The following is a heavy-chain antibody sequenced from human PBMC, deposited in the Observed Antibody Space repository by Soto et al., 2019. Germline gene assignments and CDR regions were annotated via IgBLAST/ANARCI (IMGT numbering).Heavy chain of an antibody. CDR3: ARGLSVTLFDN. CDR1: GGSISTGGYY. Sequence: QVQLQESGPGLVKPSQTLSLTCTVSGGSISTGGYYWTWIRQHPGKGLEWIGYIYYSGSTYANPSLKSRVTISVDTSKNQFSLKLSSVTAAYTAGYYWARGLSVTLFDNGGQGTLVTFSS. J-gene: IGHJ4*02. V-gene: IGHV4-31*03. D-gene: IGHD4-17*01. CDR2: IYYSGST.